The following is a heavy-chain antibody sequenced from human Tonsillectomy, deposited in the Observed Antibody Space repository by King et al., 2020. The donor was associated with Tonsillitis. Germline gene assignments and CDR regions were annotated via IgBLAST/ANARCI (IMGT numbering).Heavy chain of an antibody. Sequence: VQLVESGAEVKKPGESLKISCKGSGYSFTNYWIGWVRQMPGKGLEWMGIIYPGDSDTRYSPSFQGQVTLSADKSISTAHLQWRSLKATDTAMYYCARHQAVATIHHWYFDLWGRGTLVTVSS. CDR1: GYSFTNYW. CDR3: ARHQAVATIHHWYFDL. V-gene: IGHV5-51*01. CDR2: IYPGDSDT. D-gene: IGHD5-24*01. J-gene: IGHJ2*01.